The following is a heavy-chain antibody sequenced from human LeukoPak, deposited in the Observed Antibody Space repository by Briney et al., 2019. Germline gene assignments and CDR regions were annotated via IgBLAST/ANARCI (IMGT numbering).Heavy chain of an antibody. CDR1: GGSISSSSYY. V-gene: IGHV4-39*07. Sequence: PSETLSLTCTVSGGSISSSSYYWGWLRQPPGKGLEWIGSIYYSGSTYYNPSLKSRVTISVDTSKNQFSLKLSSVTAADTAVYYCARGILSGSSWAFDAFDIWGQGTMVTVSS. D-gene: IGHD6-13*01. CDR3: ARGILSGSSWAFDAFDI. J-gene: IGHJ3*02. CDR2: IYYSGST.